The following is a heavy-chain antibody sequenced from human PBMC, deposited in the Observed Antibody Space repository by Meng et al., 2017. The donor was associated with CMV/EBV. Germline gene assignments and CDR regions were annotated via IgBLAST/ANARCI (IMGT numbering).Heavy chain of an antibody. J-gene: IGHJ4*02. CDR1: GYTFTGYY. D-gene: IGHD6-19*01. Sequence: ASVKVSCQASGYTFTGYYMHWVRQAPGQGLEWMGWINPNSGGTNYAQKFQGRVTMTRDTSISTAYMELSRLRSDDTAVYYCARGAGMGSGWYWDDYWGQGTLVTVSS. CDR2: INPNSGGT. CDR3: ARGAGMGSGWYWDDY. V-gene: IGHV1-2*02.